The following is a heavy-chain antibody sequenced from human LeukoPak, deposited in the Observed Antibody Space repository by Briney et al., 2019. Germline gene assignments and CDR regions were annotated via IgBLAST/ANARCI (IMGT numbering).Heavy chain of an antibody. D-gene: IGHD6-19*01. CDR2: INPSGGST. V-gene: IGHV1-46*01. CDR1: GYTFTSYY. CDR3: ASAGGWYAPPYYYYGMDV. J-gene: IGHJ6*02. Sequence: ASVKVSCKASGYTFTSYYMHWVRQAPGQGLEWMGIINPSGGSTSYAQKFQGRVTMTRDTSTSTVYMELSSLRSEDTAVYYCASAGGWYAPPYYYYGMDVWGQGTTVTVSS.